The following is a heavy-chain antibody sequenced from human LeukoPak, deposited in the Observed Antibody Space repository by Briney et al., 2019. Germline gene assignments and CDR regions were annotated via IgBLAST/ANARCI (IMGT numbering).Heavy chain of an antibody. CDR3: AKDWGYYYGSYTFDY. V-gene: IGHV3-21*01. Sequence: PGGSLRLSCAASGFTFSSYSMNWVRQAPGKGLEWVSSISSSSSYIYYADSVKGRFTISRDNSKNTPYLQMNSLRAEDTAVYYCAKDWGYYYGSYTFDYWGQGTLVTVSS. CDR2: ISSSSSYI. CDR1: GFTFSSYS. J-gene: IGHJ4*02. D-gene: IGHD3-10*01.